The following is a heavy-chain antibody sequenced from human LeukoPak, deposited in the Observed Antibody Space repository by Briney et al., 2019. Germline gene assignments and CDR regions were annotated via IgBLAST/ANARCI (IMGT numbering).Heavy chain of an antibody. V-gene: IGHV1-3*01. CDR1: GYTFTSYA. CDR2: INAGNGNT. J-gene: IGHJ6*02. D-gene: IGHD2-2*02. CDR3: ARGSEEYCSSTSCYKRDTPFGDV. Sequence: ASVKVSCKASGYTFTSYAMHWVRQAPGQRLEWMGWINAGNGNTKYSQKFQGRVTIIRDTSASTAYMELSSLRSEDTAVYYCARGSEEYCSSTSCYKRDTPFGDVWGQGTTVTVSS.